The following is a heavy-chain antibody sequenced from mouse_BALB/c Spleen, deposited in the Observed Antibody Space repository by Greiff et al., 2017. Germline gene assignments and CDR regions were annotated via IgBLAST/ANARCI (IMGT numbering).Heavy chain of an antibody. V-gene: IGHV14-1*02. CDR2: IDPENGNT. Sequence: EVQLQQSGAELVRPGSLVKLSCKASGFNIKDYYMHWVKQRPEQGLEWIGWIDPENGNTIYDPKFQGKASITADTSSNTAYLQLSSLTSEDTAVYYCARLALYYAMDYWGQGTSVTVSS. J-gene: IGHJ4*01. CDR3: ARLALYYAMDY. CDR1: GFNIKDYY.